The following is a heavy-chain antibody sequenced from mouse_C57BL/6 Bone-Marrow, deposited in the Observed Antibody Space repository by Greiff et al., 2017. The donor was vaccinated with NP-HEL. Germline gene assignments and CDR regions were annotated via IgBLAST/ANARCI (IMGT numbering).Heavy chain of an antibody. V-gene: IGHV14-3*01. CDR2: IDPANGNT. CDR1: GFNIKNTY. CDR3: ARGVY. Sequence: EVQLQQSVAELVRPVSSVQLSPTASGFNIKNTYIHWVKQRPEQGLEWIGRIDPANGNTKYAPNGMGKATITADTSSNTAYLQLSSLTSEDTAIYYCARGVYWGQGTTLTVSS. J-gene: IGHJ2*01.